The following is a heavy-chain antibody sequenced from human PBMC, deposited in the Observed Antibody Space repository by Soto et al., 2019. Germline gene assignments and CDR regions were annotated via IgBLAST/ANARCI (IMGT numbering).Heavy chain of an antibody. D-gene: IGHD1-1*01. CDR1: GFSISRSA. V-gene: IGHV3-30*04. CDR2: IAYDGSNR. CDR3: ARDLQAGTDNVNWFAP. Sequence: QVQLVESGGGVVQPGRSLRLSCAASGFSISRSAMHWVRQAPGKGLEWVAVIAYDGSNRWYADSAKGRFTISRDNSKNTVYLQMSRLRGEDTAVYYCARDLQAGTDNVNWFAPWGQGTLVTVSS. J-gene: IGHJ5*02.